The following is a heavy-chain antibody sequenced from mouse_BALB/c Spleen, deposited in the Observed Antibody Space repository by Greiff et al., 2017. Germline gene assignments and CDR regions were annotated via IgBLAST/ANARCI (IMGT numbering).Heavy chain of an antibody. CDR2: IYPGSGST. J-gene: IGHJ4*01. Sequence: VQLQQPGAELVKPGTSVKLSCKASGYTFTSYWINWVKLRPGQGLEWIGDIYPGSGSTNYNEKFKSKATLTVDTSSSTAYMQLSSLASEDSALYYCARWGLLSYAMDYWGQGTSVTVSS. CDR3: ARWGLLSYAMDY. D-gene: IGHD2-3*01. V-gene: IGHV1-55*01. CDR1: GYTFTSYW.